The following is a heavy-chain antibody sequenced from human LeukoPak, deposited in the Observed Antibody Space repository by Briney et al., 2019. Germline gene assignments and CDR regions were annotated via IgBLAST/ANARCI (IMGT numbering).Heavy chain of an antibody. D-gene: IGHD1-26*01. Sequence: ASVKVSRKVSGYTLTELSMHWVRQAPGKGLEWMGGFDPEDGETIYAQKFQGRVTMTEDTSTDTAYMELSSLRSEDTAVYYCATDRMGATGFDYWGQGTLVTVSS. V-gene: IGHV1-24*01. CDR1: GYTLTELS. CDR2: FDPEDGET. J-gene: IGHJ4*02. CDR3: ATDRMGATGFDY.